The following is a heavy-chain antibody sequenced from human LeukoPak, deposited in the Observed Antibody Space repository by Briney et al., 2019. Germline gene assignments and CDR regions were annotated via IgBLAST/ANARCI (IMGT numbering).Heavy chain of an antibody. D-gene: IGHD3-10*01. V-gene: IGHV3-30*18. CDR3: AKDPILWFGELSLDY. Sequence: GGSLRLSCAASGFTFSSYGMHWVRQAPGKGLEWVAVISYDGSNKYYADSVKGRFTISRDNSKNTLYLQMNSLRAEDTAVYYCAKDPILWFGELSLDYWGQGTLVTVSS. CDR1: GFTFSSYG. J-gene: IGHJ4*02. CDR2: ISYDGSNK.